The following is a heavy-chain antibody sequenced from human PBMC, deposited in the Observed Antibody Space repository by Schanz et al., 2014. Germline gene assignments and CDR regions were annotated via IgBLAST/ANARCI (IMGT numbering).Heavy chain of an antibody. J-gene: IGHJ6*04. D-gene: IGHD2-2*01. V-gene: IGHV3-48*01. CDR3: ARDLSSLIQGDV. CDR1: GFTFSNYG. Sequence: EAQLLESGGGLVQPGGSLRLSCAASGFTFSNYGMNWVRQAPEKGLEWVSYISSSSGTIYYADSVKGRFTISRDNAKNLLYLQMNGLRAEDTAVYFCARDLSSLIQGDVWGKGTTVTVSS. CDR2: ISSSSGTI.